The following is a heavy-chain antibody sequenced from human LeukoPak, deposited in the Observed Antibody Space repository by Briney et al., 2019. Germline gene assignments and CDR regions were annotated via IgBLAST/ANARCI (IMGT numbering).Heavy chain of an antibody. CDR2: ISAYNGNT. Sequence: SVKVSCKASGSTFTSYGISWVRQAPGQGLEWMGWISAYNGNTNYAQRLQGRVTMTTDTSTSSAYMELRSLRSDDTAVYYCARVVVVPAAIYFDYWGQGTLVTVSS. CDR1: GSTFTSYG. CDR3: ARVVVVPAAIYFDY. V-gene: IGHV1-18*04. D-gene: IGHD2-2*01. J-gene: IGHJ4*02.